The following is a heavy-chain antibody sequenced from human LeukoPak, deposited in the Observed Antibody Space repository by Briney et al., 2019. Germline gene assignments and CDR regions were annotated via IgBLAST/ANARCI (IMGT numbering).Heavy chain of an antibody. V-gene: IGHV4-4*07. CDR3: ARETNCGGDCSSWGAFDI. CDR2: IYSSGST. D-gene: IGHD2-21*02. Sequence: TSETLSLTCTVSGDSISSYYWSWIRQPAGKGLEWMGRIYSSGSTNYSPSLKSRVTMSLDTSKNQFSLKLNSVTAADTAVYYCARETNCGGDCSSWGAFDIWGQGTLVTVSS. CDR1: GDSISSYY. J-gene: IGHJ3*02.